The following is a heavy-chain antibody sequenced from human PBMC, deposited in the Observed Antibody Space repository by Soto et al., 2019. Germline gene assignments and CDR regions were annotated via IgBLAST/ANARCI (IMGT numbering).Heavy chain of an antibody. D-gene: IGHD6-13*01. CDR2: IVVGSGNT. Sequence: SVKVSCKASGFTFTTSAVQWVRQARGQRLEWIGWIVVGSGNTIYAQRFQERVAITRDMSTSTAYMELSSLRSEDSAVYYCAAVGIASVGYYNGMDVWGQGTTVIVS. CDR3: AAVGIASVGYYNGMDV. CDR1: GFTFTTSA. V-gene: IGHV1-58*01. J-gene: IGHJ6*02.